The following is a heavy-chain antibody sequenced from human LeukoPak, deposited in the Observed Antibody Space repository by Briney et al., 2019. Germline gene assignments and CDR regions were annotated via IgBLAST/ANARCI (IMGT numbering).Heavy chain of an antibody. V-gene: IGHV3-7*01. CDR1: GFTFRSYW. Sequence: GGSLRLSCAASGFTFRSYWMSWVRQAPGKGLEWVANVNQGGSVKYYVDSVKGRFTISRDDAKNSLYVQMNSLRDEDTAVYYCARVGYSGWNLEYWGQGTLVTVSS. CDR2: VNQGGSVK. J-gene: IGHJ4*02. CDR3: ARVGYSGWNLEY. D-gene: IGHD5-12*01.